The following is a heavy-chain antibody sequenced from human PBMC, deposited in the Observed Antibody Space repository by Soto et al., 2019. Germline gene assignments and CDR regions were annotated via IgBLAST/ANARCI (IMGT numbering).Heavy chain of an antibody. CDR2: IDWDDDK. CDR1: GFSLSSKGMR. CDR3: ARSPGGFTVATYFFDY. Sequence: SGPTLVNPTQTLTLTCTFSGFSLSSKGMRVSWIRQPPGKALEWLARIDWDDDKFYSPSLRTRLTISKDTPKNQVVLTMTNVDPMDTATYYCARSPGGFTVATYFFDYWGQGTLVTVSS. V-gene: IGHV2-70*04. D-gene: IGHD3-16*01. J-gene: IGHJ4*02.